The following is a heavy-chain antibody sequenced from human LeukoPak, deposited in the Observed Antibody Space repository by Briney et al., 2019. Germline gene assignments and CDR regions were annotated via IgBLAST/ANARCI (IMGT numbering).Heavy chain of an antibody. CDR2: INHSGST. D-gene: IGHD2-2*01. CDR3: ARATYPYYFDS. CDR1: GGSFSGYY. V-gene: IGHV4-34*01. Sequence: PSETLSLTCAVYGGSFSGYYWSWIRQPPGKGLEWIGEINHSGSTNYNPSLKSRVTISVDTSKNQFSLKLSSVTAADTAVYYCARATYPYYFDSWGQGTLVTVSS. J-gene: IGHJ4*02.